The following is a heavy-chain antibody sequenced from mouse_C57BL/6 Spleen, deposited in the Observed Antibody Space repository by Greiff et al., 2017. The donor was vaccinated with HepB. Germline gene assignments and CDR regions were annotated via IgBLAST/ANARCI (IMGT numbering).Heavy chain of an antibody. D-gene: IGHD1-1*01. CDR2: IDPETGGT. V-gene: IGHV1-15*01. CDR3: TRMSHYYGSSYVWFAY. CDR1: GYTFTDYE. J-gene: IGHJ3*01. Sequence: QVQLKESGAELVRPGASVTLSCKASGYTFTDYEMHWVKQTPVHGLEWIGAIDPETGGTAYNQKFKGKAILTADKSSSTAYMELRSLTSEDSAVYYCTRMSHYYGSSYVWFAYWGQGTLVTVSA.